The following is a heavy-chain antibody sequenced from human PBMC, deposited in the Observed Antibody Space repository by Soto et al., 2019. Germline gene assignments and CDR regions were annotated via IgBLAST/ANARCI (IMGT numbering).Heavy chain of an antibody. CDR3: ARVFITGINRGWFDP. Sequence: SETLSLTCTVSGGSISSGGYYWSWIRQHPGKGLEWIGYIYYNGSTYYIPSLKSRVTMSVDTSKSQFSLNLSSVTVADTAVYYCARVFITGINRGWFDPWGQGT. J-gene: IGHJ5*01. CDR2: IYYNGST. D-gene: IGHD1-20*01. V-gene: IGHV4-31*03. CDR1: GGSISSGGYY.